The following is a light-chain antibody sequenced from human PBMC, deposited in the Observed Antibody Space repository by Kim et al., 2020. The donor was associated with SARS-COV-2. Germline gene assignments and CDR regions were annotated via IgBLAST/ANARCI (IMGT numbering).Light chain of an antibody. CDR2: KAS. Sequence: DIQTTQSPSTLSASVGDRATITCRPSQSISSWLAWYQQKPGKAPKLLIYKASSLESGVPSRFSGSGSGTEFTLTISSLQPDDFATNYCQRYNSYSWTYGQGTKMDI. J-gene: IGKJ1*01. V-gene: IGKV1-5*03. CDR1: QSISSW. CDR3: QRYNSYSWT.